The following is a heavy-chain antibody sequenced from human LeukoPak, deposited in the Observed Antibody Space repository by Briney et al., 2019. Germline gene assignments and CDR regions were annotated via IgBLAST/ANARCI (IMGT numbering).Heavy chain of an antibody. Sequence: PGGSLRLSCAASGFTFSSYSMNWVRQAPGKGLEWVSYISSSSSTIYYADSVKGRFTISRDNAKNSLYLQMNSLTVEDTAVYFCARDLSSGHPGGFDYWGQGALVTVSS. V-gene: IGHV3-48*04. CDR1: GFTFSSYS. CDR2: ISSSSSTI. D-gene: IGHD3-3*01. J-gene: IGHJ4*02. CDR3: ARDLSSGHPGGFDY.